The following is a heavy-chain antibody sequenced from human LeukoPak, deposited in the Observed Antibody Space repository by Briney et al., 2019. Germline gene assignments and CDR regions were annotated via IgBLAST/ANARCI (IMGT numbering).Heavy chain of an antibody. V-gene: IGHV4-59*08. D-gene: IGHD2-2*01. CDR1: GGSISSYY. Sequence: SETLSLTCTVSGGSISSYYWNWIRQPPGKGLEWIGYIYYSGSTNYNPSLKSRVTISVDTSKNQFSLKLSSVTAADTAVYYCARFGWVVPAAMFAFDYWGQGTLVTVSS. CDR2: IYYSGST. J-gene: IGHJ4*02. CDR3: ARFGWVVPAAMFAFDY.